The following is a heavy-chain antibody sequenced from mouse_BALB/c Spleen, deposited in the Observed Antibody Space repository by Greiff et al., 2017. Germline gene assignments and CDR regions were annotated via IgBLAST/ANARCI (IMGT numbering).Heavy chain of an antibody. J-gene: IGHJ3*01. Sequence: QVQLKQSGAALVKPGASVKMSCKASGYTFTEYNIHWVKQRPGQGLEWIGWLYPGSGSTKYNKYIKDKATLTADKSSSTVYMELSRLTSEDSAVSFCSRQEEGYDYWFAYWGQGTLVTVSA. CDR1: GYTFTEYN. V-gene: IGHV1-62-2*01. D-gene: IGHD2-4*01. CDR2: LYPGSGST. CDR3: SRQEEGYDYWFAY.